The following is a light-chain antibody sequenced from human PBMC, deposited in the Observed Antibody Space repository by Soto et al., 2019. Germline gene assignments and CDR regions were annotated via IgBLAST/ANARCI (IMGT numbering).Light chain of an antibody. V-gene: IGLV1-40*01. J-gene: IGLJ2*01. CDR2: DNS. Sequence: QPVLTQPPSVSGAPGQRVTISCTGNSSNIGAGFDVHWYQQLPGTAPKLLIYDNSNRPSGVPDRFSGSKSGTSASLAITGPQAEDGTDYYCQSYDSRLSAVVFGGGTKVTVL. CDR3: QSYDSRLSAVV. CDR1: SSNIGAGFD.